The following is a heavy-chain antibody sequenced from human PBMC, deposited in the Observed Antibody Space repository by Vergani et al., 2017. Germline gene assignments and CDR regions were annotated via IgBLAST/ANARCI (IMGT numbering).Heavy chain of an antibody. Sequence: QVQVVQSGAEVKKPGASVKVSCKASGYTFTSYGISWVRQAPGQGLEWMGWISAYNGNTNYAQKLQGRVTMTTDTSTSTAYMELRSLRSDDTAVYYCARDHRMVRGDPSYFYYFDYWGQGTLVTVSS. V-gene: IGHV1-18*04. CDR3: ARDHRMVRGDPSYFYYFDY. CDR1: GYTFTSYG. CDR2: ISAYNGNT. J-gene: IGHJ4*02. D-gene: IGHD3-10*01.